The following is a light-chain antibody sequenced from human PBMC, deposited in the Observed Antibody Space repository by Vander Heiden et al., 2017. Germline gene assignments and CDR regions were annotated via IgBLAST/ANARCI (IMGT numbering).Light chain of an antibody. Sequence: SYELTQPPSVSVSPGQTASITRSGDKLGDKYACWYQQKPGQSPVLVIYQDTKRPSGIPERFSGSNSGNTATLTISGTQAMDEADYYCQAWDSGNVVFGGGTNLTVL. CDR2: QDT. CDR3: QAWDSGNVV. J-gene: IGLJ2*01. CDR1: KLGDKY. V-gene: IGLV3-1*01.